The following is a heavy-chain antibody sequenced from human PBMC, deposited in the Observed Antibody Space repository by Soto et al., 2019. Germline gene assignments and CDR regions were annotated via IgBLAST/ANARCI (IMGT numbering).Heavy chain of an antibody. CDR3: ARLRIATNNYKWFDP. D-gene: IGHD2-21*01. J-gene: IGHJ5*02. V-gene: IGHV4-31*03. CDR1: GAALNSGNYY. CDR2: IYVTGAV. Sequence: SETLSLTCSVSGAALNSGNYYWSWIRQVPGKGLEWIGHIYVTGAVDYNPSLRDRITISQDTSERQFSLNLRLVTAAGTAVYYCARLRIATNNYKWFDPWGQGTLVTVSS.